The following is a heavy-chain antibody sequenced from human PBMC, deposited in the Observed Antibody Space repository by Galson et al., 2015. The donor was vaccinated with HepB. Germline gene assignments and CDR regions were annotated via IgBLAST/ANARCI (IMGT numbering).Heavy chain of an antibody. CDR3: AAPRGGDCYQH. D-gene: IGHD2-21*01. CDR1: GFTFSSYA. CDR2: ISYDGTNK. J-gene: IGHJ4*02. V-gene: IGHV3-30-3*01. Sequence: SLRLSCAASGFTFSSYAMHWVRQAPGKGLEWVALISYDGTNKYYADSVKGRFTISRDNSKNTLYLQMNSLRAEDTAVYYCAAPRGGDCYQHWGQGTLVTVSS.